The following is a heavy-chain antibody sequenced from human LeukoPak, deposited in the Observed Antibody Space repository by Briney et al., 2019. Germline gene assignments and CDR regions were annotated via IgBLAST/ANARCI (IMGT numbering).Heavy chain of an antibody. J-gene: IGHJ4*02. D-gene: IGHD3-10*01. CDR2: IHPSNSET. CDR3: SRRHYFGSGVTDY. CDR1: GYSFSDYW. Sequence: GASLKISCKDSGYSFSDYWIGWARQMPGKGLEWMGIIHPSNSETQYSPSFQGQVTISADTSICTAYLQWTSLKASDTAMYYCSRRHYFGSGVTDYWGQGTLVTVSS. V-gene: IGHV5-51*01.